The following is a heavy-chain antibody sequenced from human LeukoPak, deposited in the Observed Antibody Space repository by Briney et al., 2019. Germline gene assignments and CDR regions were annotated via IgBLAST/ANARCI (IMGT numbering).Heavy chain of an antibody. CDR1: GYTVTSYD. V-gene: IGHV1-18*01. CDR2: ISAYNGNT. D-gene: IGHD6-19*01. CDR3: ARFVVGGWYEGDYYYYYYMDV. J-gene: IGHJ6*03. Sequence: ASVKVSCKASGYTVTSYDINWVRQAPGQGLEWMGWISAYNGNTNYAQKLQGRVTMTTDTSTSTAYMELRSLRSDDTAVYYCARFVVGGWYEGDYYYYYYMDVWGKGTTVTVSS.